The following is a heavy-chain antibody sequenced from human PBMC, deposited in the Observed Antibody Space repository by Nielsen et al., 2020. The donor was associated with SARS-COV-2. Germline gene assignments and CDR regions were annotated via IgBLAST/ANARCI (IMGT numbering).Heavy chain of an antibody. CDR3: AKDSVWYYDFWSGYPHTDYYGMDV. Sequence: GESLKISCAASGFTFSSYAMSWVRQAPGKGLEWVSAISGSGGSTYYADSVKGRLTISRDNSKNTLYLQMNSLRAEDTAVYYCAKDSVWYYDFWSGYPHTDYYGMDVWGQGTTVTVSS. D-gene: IGHD3-3*01. CDR1: GFTFSSYA. CDR2: ISGSGGST. V-gene: IGHV3-23*01. J-gene: IGHJ6*02.